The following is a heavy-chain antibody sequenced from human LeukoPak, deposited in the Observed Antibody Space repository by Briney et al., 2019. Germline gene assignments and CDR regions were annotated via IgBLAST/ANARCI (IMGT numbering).Heavy chain of an antibody. CDR2: IYPKSGGT. J-gene: IGHJ4*02. V-gene: IGHV1-2*02. CDR1: GYTFADYY. CDR3: ARRGFGSGSYLDS. D-gene: IGHD3-10*01. Sequence: ASVKVSCKTSGYTFADYYIHWVRQAPGQGLEWMGWIYPKSGGTNSAQKFQGRVTMTRDTSISTAYMELSRLRSDDTAVYYCARRGFGSGSYLDSWGQGTLVTVSS.